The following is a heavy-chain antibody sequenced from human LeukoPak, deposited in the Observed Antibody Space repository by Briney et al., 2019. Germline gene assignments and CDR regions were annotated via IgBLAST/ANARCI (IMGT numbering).Heavy chain of an antibody. CDR3: ARGGWDYYGSGSYYTPDN. V-gene: IGHV3-21*01. CDR1: GFTFSGYA. D-gene: IGHD3-10*01. J-gene: IGHJ4*02. CDR2: ISSSGSHR. Sequence: GGSLRLSCGGSGFTFSGYAMNWVRQAPGKGLEWVSSISSSGSHRYYADSVKGRFTISRDNAKNSLHLQMNSLRAEDTAVYFCARGGWDYYGSGSYYTPDNWGQGTLVTVAS.